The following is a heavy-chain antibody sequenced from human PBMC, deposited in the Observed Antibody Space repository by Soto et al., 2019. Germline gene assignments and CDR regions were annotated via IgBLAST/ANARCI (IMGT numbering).Heavy chain of an antibody. CDR2: IYPGDSDT. J-gene: IGHJ6*02. D-gene: IGHD4-17*01. CDR3: ARVWNYGDFFGDYYGMDD. Sequence: PGETLKISCKGSGYSFTSYCIGWVRQMPGKGLEWMGIIYPGDSDTRYSPSFQGQVTISADKSISTAYLQWSSLKASDTAMYYCARVWNYGDFFGDYYGMDDWGQGTTVTVSS. CDR1: GYSFTSYC. V-gene: IGHV5-51*01.